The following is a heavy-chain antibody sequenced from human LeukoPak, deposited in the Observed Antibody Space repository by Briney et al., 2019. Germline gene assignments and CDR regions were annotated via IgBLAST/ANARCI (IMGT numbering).Heavy chain of an antibody. CDR1: GFTFSSHW. J-gene: IGHJ4*02. D-gene: IGHD3-16*01. CDR2: IKQDGSEI. V-gene: IGHV3-7*01. Sequence: GGSLRLSCAASGFTFSSHWMSWVRQAPGKGLEWVANIKQDGSEIYYVDSVKGRFTISRDNAENSLSLLMNSLRVEDTAMYYCARGWGELRKVGKFDYWGQGTLVTVSP. CDR3: ARGWGELRKVGKFDY.